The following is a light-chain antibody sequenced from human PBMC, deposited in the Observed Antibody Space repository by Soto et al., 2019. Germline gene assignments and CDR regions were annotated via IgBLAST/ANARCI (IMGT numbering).Light chain of an antibody. V-gene: IGLV2-23*01. CDR1: NSDVGTYNH. CDR3: FSYAGNSLNYV. Sequence: QSVLTQPASVSGSPGQSITISCTGTNSDVGTYNHVSWYQQHPGKAPKLMIYEASKRPSGISNRFSGSKSGNAASLTISGLQAEDEADYYCFSYAGNSLNYVFGTGTKGTVL. CDR2: EAS. J-gene: IGLJ1*01.